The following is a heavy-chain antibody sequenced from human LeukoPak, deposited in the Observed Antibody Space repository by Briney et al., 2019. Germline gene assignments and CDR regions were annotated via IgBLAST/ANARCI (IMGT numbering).Heavy chain of an antibody. CDR2: INPSGGST. D-gene: IGHD6-13*01. Sequence: ASVKVSCKASGYTFTSYYMHWVRQAPGQGLEWMGIINPSGGSTSYAQKFQGRVTMTRDTSTSTVYMELSSLRSEDTAVYYCARGISCRQQLVRNWFDPWGQGTLVTVSS. J-gene: IGHJ5*02. CDR1: GYTFTSYY. V-gene: IGHV1-46*01. CDR3: ARGISCRQQLVRNWFDP.